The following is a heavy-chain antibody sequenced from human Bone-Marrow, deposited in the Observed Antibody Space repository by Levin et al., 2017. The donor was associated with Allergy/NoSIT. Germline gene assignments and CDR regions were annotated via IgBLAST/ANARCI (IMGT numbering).Heavy chain of an antibody. CDR1: GFTFSRYA. CDR2: ISSDGGNT. V-gene: IGHV3-64D*06. D-gene: IGHD2-2*01. J-gene: IGHJ5*02. CDR3: LIVPAASPQNWFDP. Sequence: GGSLRLSCSASGFTFSRYAMHWVRQAPGKGLEYVSAISSDGGNTFYADSVKGRFTISRDNSKNTLFLQMSSLKAEDTAVYFCLIVPAASPQNWFDPWGQGTLVTVSS.